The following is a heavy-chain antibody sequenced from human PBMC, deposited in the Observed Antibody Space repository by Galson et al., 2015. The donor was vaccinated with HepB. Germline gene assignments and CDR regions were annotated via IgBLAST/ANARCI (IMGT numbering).Heavy chain of an antibody. CDR3: ARADSDISGYSVIYAFDM. V-gene: IGHV3-21*01. D-gene: IGHD3-22*01. CDR2: ISSRSSHI. CDR1: GFAFSTYS. J-gene: IGHJ3*02. Sequence: SLRLSCAASGFAFSTYSMNWVRQAPGKGLEWVSPISSRSSHIYYAESVKGRFTISRDNAKNSLYLQVNSLRAEDTAVYYCARADSDISGYSVIYAFDMWGQGTMVTVSS.